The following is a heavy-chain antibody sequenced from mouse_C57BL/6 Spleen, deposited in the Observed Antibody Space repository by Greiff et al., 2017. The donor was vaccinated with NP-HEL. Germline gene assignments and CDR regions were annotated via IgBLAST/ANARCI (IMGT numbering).Heavy chain of an antibody. CDR3: AKGGYYGSVDAMDY. J-gene: IGHJ4*01. Sequence: DVHLVESGGGLVKPGGSLKLSCAASGFTFSDYGMHWVRQAPEKGLEWVAYISSGSSPIYYADTVKGRFTISRDNAKNTLFLQMTSLRSEDTAMYYCAKGGYYGSVDAMDYWGQGTSVTVSS. CDR1: GFTFSDYG. D-gene: IGHD1-1*01. CDR2: ISSGSSPI. V-gene: IGHV5-17*01.